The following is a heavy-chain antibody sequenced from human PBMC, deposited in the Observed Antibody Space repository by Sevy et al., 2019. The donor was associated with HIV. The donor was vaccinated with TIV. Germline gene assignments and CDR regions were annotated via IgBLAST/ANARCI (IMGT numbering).Heavy chain of an antibody. J-gene: IGHJ4*02. CDR1: GFSFRNYW. CDR3: AREVGRGHDY. D-gene: IGHD1-26*01. Sequence: GESLRLSCAASGFSFRNYWMHWVRQAPGKGLVWVSRISFDGSTTTYADSVKGRFTISRDNAKNTLYLQMNSLRAEDTAVYYCAREVGRGHDYWGQGTLVTVSS. CDR2: ISFDGSTT. V-gene: IGHV3-74*01.